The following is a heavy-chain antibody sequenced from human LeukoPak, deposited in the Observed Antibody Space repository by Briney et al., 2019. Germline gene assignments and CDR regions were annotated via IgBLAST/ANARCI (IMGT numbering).Heavy chain of an antibody. J-gene: IGHJ4*02. CDR2: INHSGST. D-gene: IGHD5-24*01. CDR3: ARGQGEGYPDS. CDR1: GGSFSGYY. Sequence: PSETLSLTCAVYGGSFSGYYWSWIRQPPGKGLEWIGEINHSGSTNYNPSLKSRVTISVDTSKNQFSLKLSSVTAADTAVYYCARGQGEGYPDSWGQGTLVTVSS. V-gene: IGHV4-34*01.